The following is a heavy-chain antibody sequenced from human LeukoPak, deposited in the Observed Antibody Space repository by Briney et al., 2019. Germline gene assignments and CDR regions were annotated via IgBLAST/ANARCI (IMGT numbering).Heavy chain of an antibody. CDR2: ISGSGGST. Sequence: GGSLRLSCAASGFTFSSYGMSWVRQAPGKGLEWVSAISGSGGSTYYADSVKGRFTISRDNSKDTLYLQMNSLRAEDTAVYYCANLPAYCGGDCDYWGQGTLVTVSS. CDR1: GFTFSSYG. D-gene: IGHD2-21*02. J-gene: IGHJ4*02. CDR3: ANLPAYCGGDCDY. V-gene: IGHV3-23*01.